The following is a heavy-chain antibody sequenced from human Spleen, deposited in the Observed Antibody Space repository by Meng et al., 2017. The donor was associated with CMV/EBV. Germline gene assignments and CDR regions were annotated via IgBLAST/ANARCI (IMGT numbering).Heavy chain of an antibody. CDR3: ARDVTPDY. D-gene: IGHD5-18*01. CDR1: GGSISSNHY. CDR2: ISYTGST. V-gene: IGHV4-59*11. Sequence: SETLSLTCTVSGGSISSNHYWNWIRQPPGKGLEWIGYISYTGSTKYNPSLKSRVTISVDTSKNQFSLRLSSLTAADTAVYYCARDVTPDYWGQGTLVTVSS. J-gene: IGHJ4*02.